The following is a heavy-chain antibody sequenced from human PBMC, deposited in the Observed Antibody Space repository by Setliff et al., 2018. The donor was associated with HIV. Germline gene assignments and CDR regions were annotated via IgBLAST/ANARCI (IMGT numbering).Heavy chain of an antibody. CDR1: RGTFRNSA. Sequence: GALVKVSCKASRGTFRNSAMNWVRQAPGQGLEWMGWINTNTGNPTYAQGFTGRFVFSLDTSVSTAYLQISSLKAEDTAVYYCARMATVYYYYMDVWGKGTTVTVSS. V-gene: IGHV7-4-1*02. D-gene: IGHD4-4*01. CDR3: ARMATVYYYYMDV. J-gene: IGHJ6*03. CDR2: INTNTGNP.